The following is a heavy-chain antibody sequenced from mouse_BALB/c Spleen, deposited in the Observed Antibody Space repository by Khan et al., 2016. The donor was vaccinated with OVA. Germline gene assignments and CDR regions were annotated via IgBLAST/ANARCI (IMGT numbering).Heavy chain of an antibody. Sequence: VHVKQSGTVLARPGASVKMSCKASGYSFTSYLIHWVKQRPGQGLEWIGDIYPGNSDTSYNQKFKDKAKLTADTSASTASMELSNLTNEDSAGYYGTSGGYGSFAYWGQGTLVTVSA. J-gene: IGHJ3*01. CDR1: GYSFTSYL. CDR3: TSGGYGSFAY. CDR2: IYPGNSDT. D-gene: IGHD1-1*02. V-gene: IGHV1-5*01.